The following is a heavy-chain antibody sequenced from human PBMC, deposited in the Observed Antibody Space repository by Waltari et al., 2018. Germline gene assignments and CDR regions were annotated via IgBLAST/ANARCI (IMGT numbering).Heavy chain of an antibody. CDR3: ARRFDS. CDR1: GFTFTNYG. J-gene: IGHJ5*01. V-gene: IGHV3-48*01. Sequence: EVQLVESGGGLVQPGGALRLSCAAPGFTFTNYGMNWVRQAPGKGLEVVAYVSSTGSTIYYRDSVTGRFTISRDDAKNSLYLQMTSLRAEDTALYYCARRFDSWGQGTLVTVSS. CDR2: VSSTGSTI.